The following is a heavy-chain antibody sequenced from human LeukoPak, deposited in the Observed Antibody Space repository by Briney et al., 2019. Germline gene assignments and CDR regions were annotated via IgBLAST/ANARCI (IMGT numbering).Heavy chain of an antibody. CDR1: GYTVKGYF. J-gene: IGHJ4*02. CDR3: ARTYDSWSGYASLAY. Sequence: ASVKVSCTASGYTVKGYFIHWLRQAPGQGLELMGWIKVNSGGTSYGQKFQGRVTMTRDTAISTAYMGLSMLRSDDPAVYYCARTYDSWSGYASLAYWGPGTLVTVSS. V-gene: IGHV1-2*02. D-gene: IGHD3-3*01. CDR2: IKVNSGGT.